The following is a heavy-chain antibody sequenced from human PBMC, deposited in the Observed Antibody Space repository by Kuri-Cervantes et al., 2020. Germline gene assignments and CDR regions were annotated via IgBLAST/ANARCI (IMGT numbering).Heavy chain of an antibody. CDR2: FDPEDGET. V-gene: IGHV1-24*01. CDR3: ATDKRPNTYYYDSSGYLSFDY. Sequence: ASVKVSCKVSGYTLTELSMHWVRQAPGKGLEWMGGFDPEDGETIYAQKFQGRVTMTEDTSTDTAYMELSSLRSEDTAVYYCATDKRPNTYYYDSSGYLSFDYWAQGTLVTVSS. CDR1: GYTLTELS. J-gene: IGHJ4*02. D-gene: IGHD3-22*01.